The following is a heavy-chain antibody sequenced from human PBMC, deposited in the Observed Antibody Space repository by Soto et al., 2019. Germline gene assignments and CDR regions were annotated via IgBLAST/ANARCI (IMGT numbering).Heavy chain of an antibody. V-gene: IGHV3-23*01. Sequence: GGSLRLSCAASGFTFSSYAMSWVRQAPGKGLEWVSAISGSGGSTYYADSVKGRFTISRDNSKNTLYLQMNSLRAEDTAVYYCARPGYCSTTSCYARGYIDYWGQGTLVTVSS. D-gene: IGHD2-2*01. CDR2: ISGSGGST. J-gene: IGHJ4*02. CDR1: GFTFSSYA. CDR3: ARPGYCSTTSCYARGYIDY.